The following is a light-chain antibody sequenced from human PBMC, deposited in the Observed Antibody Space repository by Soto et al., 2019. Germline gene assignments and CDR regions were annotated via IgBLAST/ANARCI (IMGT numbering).Light chain of an antibody. CDR3: QQLCMYPST. Sequence: IQLTQSPSSLSASVGDRVTITCRASQDIAIYLAWYQQKPGEAPKLLIYAASTLYGGVPSRVSGSGSGTDFALPITSLQAEAFATYYCQQLCMYPSTFCGGTNVEIK. CDR1: QDIAIY. CDR2: AAS. J-gene: IGKJ4*01. V-gene: IGKV1-9*01.